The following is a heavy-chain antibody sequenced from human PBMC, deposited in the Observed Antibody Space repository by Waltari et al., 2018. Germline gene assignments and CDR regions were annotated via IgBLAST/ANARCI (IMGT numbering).Heavy chain of an antibody. J-gene: IGHJ4*02. CDR2: MSYDGYSK. V-gene: IGHV3-30-3*01. CDR1: RSAFNSDI. D-gene: IGHD6-19*01. Sequence: LVESGGDVVQSGRSLRLSCVPSRSAFNSDIMPWVRKAPGKGLEWVSAMSYDGYSKYYADSVKGRFTISRDDSLNTVYLQLDSLTVEDTAIYYCAREGYTSGRAGIFDYWGQGTLVTVSS. CDR3: AREGYTSGRAGIFDY.